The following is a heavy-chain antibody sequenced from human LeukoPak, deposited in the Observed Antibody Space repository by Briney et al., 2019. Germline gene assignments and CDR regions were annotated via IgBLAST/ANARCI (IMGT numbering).Heavy chain of an antibody. D-gene: IGHD3-10*02. V-gene: IGHV6-1*01. CDR1: GDSVSSNSAA. Sequence: SQTLSLTCAISGDSVSSNSAAWNWLRQSPAIGLECLGRTYYRSKWYTHYAVSVKSRITINPDTSKNQFSLQLNSVTPEDTAVYYCASSTDYVWFDPWGQGTLVIVSS. CDR2: TYYRSKWYT. J-gene: IGHJ5*02. CDR3: ASSTDYVWFDP.